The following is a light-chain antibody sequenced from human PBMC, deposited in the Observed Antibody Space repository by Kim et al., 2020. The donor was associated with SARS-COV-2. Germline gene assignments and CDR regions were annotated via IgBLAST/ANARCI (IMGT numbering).Light chain of an antibody. CDR1: YDF. V-gene: IGLV2-11*03. J-gene: IGLJ2*01. CDR3: CSYAATYTWI. Sequence: YDFVSWYHQLPGEAPKLLISDVNKRPSGVPDRFSGSKSGSTASLTIAGLQPDDEGDYYCCSYAATYTWIFGGGTKLTVL. CDR2: DVN.